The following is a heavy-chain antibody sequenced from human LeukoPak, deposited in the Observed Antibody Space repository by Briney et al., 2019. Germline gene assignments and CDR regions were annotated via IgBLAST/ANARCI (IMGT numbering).Heavy chain of an antibody. J-gene: IGHJ4*02. CDR2: IYSGGST. CDR1: GFTVSSNY. V-gene: IGHV3-53*01. D-gene: IGHD2-15*01. Sequence: PGGSLRLSCAASGFTVSSNYMSWVRQAPGKGLEWVSVIYSGGSTYYADSVKGRFTISRDNSKNTLYLQMNSLRAEDTAVYYCARAGLYCSGGSCYHFDYWGQETLVTVSS. CDR3: ARAGLYCSGGSCYHFDY.